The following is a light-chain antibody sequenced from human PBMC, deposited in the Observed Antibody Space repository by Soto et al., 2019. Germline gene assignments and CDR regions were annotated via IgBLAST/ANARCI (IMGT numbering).Light chain of an antibody. CDR3: QTWVTGIHI. CDR2: LNSDGSH. V-gene: IGLV4-69*01. J-gene: IGLJ2*01. CDR1: SGHSNYA. Sequence: QLVLTQSPSASASLGASVKLTCTLSSGHSNYAIAWHQQQPEKGPRFLMKLNSDGSHSKGDGIPDRFSCSSSGAERYLTISTLQSEDEADYYCQTWVTGIHIFGGGTKVTVL.